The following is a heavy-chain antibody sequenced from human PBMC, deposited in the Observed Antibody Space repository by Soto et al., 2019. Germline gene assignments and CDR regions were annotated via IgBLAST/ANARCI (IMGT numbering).Heavy chain of an antibody. CDR2: INHLETT. J-gene: IGHJ4*02. D-gene: IGHD1-26*01. CDR1: GASITFGGYS. V-gene: IGHV4-30-2*01. Sequence: TLSLTCTVSGASITFGGYSWSWIRQTPGKGLEWIGYINHLETTFYNPSFESRLTLSIDRAKNQFSLKLHSMSAADRAVYFCARGGGSDSFDYWGQGMLVTVSS. CDR3: ARGGGSDSFDY.